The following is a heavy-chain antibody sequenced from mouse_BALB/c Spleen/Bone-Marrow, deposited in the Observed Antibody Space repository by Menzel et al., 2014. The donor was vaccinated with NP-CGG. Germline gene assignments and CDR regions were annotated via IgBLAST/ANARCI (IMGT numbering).Heavy chain of an antibody. CDR1: GYSFSNYW. D-gene: IGHD1-1*01. Sequence: VQLQQSGAELVMPGSSLKISCKSSGYSFSNYWMNWMKQRPGQGLEWIGQIYPGDGDTNYNGKFKGKATLTADKSSSTAYMQLSSLTSEDSAVYFCASRGDYSYAMDYWGQGTSVTVSS. CDR3: ASRGDYSYAMDY. CDR2: IYPGDGDT. J-gene: IGHJ4*01. V-gene: IGHV1-80*01.